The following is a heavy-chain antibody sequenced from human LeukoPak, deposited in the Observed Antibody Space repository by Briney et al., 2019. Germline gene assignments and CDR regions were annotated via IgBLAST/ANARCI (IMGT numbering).Heavy chain of an antibody. CDR3: ARVGRPPSYQLLRSDYYFDY. J-gene: IGHJ4*02. Sequence: SETLSLTCTVSGGSISSYYWSWIRQPPGKGLEWIGYIYYSGSTNYNPSLKSRVTISVDTSKNQFSLKLSSVTAADTAVYYCARVGRPPSYQLLRSDYYFDYWGQGTLVTVSS. D-gene: IGHD2-2*01. CDR1: GGSISSYY. CDR2: IYYSGST. V-gene: IGHV4-59*01.